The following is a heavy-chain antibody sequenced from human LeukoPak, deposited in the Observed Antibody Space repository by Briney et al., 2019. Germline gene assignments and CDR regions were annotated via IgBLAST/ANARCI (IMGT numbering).Heavy chain of an antibody. CDR3: AKVGPHYYDSSGYYYFDY. J-gene: IGHJ4*02. CDR2: ISGSGGST. D-gene: IGHD3-22*01. V-gene: IGHV3-23*01. Sequence: PGGSLRLSCAASGFTFSSYAMSWVRQAPGKGLEWVSAISGSGGSTYYADSVKGRFTISRDNSKNTLYLQMNSLRAEDTAVYYCAKVGPHYYDSSGYYYFDYWGQGTLVTVSS. CDR1: GFTFSSYA.